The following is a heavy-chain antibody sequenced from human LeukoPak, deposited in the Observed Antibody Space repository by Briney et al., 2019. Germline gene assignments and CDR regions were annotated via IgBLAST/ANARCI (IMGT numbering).Heavy chain of an antibody. Sequence: SETLSLTCTVSGGSISSYYWSWIRQPPGKGLEWIGYIYYSGSAYYNPSLKSRLTISVDTSKNQFSLKLSSVTAADTAVYYCARDSAMGPTSLDSWGQGTLVTVSS. CDR2: IYYSGSA. V-gene: IGHV4-59*12. D-gene: IGHD1-26*01. J-gene: IGHJ4*02. CDR3: ARDSAMGPTSLDS. CDR1: GGSISSYY.